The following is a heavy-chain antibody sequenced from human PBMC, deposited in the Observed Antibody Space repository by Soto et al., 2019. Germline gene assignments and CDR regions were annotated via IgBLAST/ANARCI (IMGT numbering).Heavy chain of an antibody. Sequence: ASVKVSCNASGYTFTSYDINWVRQATGQGLEWMGWMNPNSGNTGYAQKFQGRVTMTRNTSISTAYMELSSLRSEDTAVFYCARGVGYYASGSAPVYYFDSWGQGTLVTVSS. D-gene: IGHD3-10*01. CDR1: GYTFTSYD. CDR3: ARGVGYYASGSAPVYYFDS. CDR2: MNPNSGNT. V-gene: IGHV1-8*01. J-gene: IGHJ4*02.